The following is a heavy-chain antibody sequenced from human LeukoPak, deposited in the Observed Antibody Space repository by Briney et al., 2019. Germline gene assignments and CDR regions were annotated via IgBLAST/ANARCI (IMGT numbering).Heavy chain of an antibody. CDR2: INHSGST. D-gene: IGHD3-3*01. CDR1: GGSFSGYY. CDR3: ARAGLDFWSGYVDYYYYMDV. V-gene: IGHV4-34*01. Sequence: SETLSLTCAVYGGSFSGYYWSWFRQPPGKGLEWIGEINHSGSTNYNPSLKSRVTISVDTSKNQFSLKLSSVTAADTAVYYCARAGLDFWSGYVDYYYYMDVWGKGTTVTVSS. J-gene: IGHJ6*03.